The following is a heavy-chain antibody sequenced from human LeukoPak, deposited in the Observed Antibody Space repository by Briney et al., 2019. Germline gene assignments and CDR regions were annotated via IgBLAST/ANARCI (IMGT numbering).Heavy chain of an antibody. CDR3: ARHTYYYGSGSYYSDGWFDP. CDR1: GFTFGSYW. Sequence: GGSLRLSCAASGFTFGSYWMHWVRQAPGKGLVWVSRINRDGSSTSYADSVKGRFTISRDNAKNTLYLQMNSLRAEDTAVYYCARHTYYYGSGSYYSDGWFDPWGQGTLVTVSS. CDR2: INRDGSST. V-gene: IGHV3-74*01. D-gene: IGHD3-10*01. J-gene: IGHJ5*02.